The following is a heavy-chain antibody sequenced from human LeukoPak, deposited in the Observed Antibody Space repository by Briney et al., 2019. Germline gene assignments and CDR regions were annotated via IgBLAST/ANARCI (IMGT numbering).Heavy chain of an antibody. J-gene: IGHJ1*01. Sequence: ASVKVSCKASGYIFTSYNMYWVRQAPGQGLEWMGIINSSGGSTNYAQKFQGRVTMTRDTSTSTVYMELSSLRSEDTAVYYCARDPDSSSWVGGEYFQHWGQGTLVTVSS. CDR1: GYIFTSYN. CDR2: INSSGGST. D-gene: IGHD6-13*01. V-gene: IGHV1-46*01. CDR3: ARDPDSSSWVGGEYFQH.